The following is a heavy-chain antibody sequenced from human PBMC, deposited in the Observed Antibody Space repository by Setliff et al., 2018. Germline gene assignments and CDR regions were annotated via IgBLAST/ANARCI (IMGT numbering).Heavy chain of an antibody. D-gene: IGHD3-9*01. V-gene: IGHV3-11*04. J-gene: IGHJ3*02. CDR2: ISSSGSTI. Sequence: GGSLRLSCAASGFTFSDYYMSWIRQAPGKGLEWVSYISSSGSTIYYADSVKGRFTISRDNAKNSLHLQMNSLRAEDTAVYYCARDSVLRYFDWLLYTPDAFDIWGQGTMVTVSS. CDR1: GFTFSDYY. CDR3: ARDSVLRYFDWLLYTPDAFDI.